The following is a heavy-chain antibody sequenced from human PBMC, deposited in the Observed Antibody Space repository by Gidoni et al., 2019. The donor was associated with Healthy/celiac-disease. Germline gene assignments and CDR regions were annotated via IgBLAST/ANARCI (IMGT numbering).Heavy chain of an antibody. CDR3: ARDLSRSSSSPYYYYYGMDV. Sequence: QVQLVQSGAEVKKPGSSVKVSCKASGGTFSSYAISWVRQAPGQGLEWMGGIIPIFGTANYAQKFQGRVTITADESTSTVYMELSSQRSEDTAVYYCARDLSRSSSSPYYYYYGMDVWGKGTTVTVSS. V-gene: IGHV1-69*01. CDR1: GGTFSSYA. D-gene: IGHD6-6*01. CDR2: IIPIFGTA. J-gene: IGHJ6*04.